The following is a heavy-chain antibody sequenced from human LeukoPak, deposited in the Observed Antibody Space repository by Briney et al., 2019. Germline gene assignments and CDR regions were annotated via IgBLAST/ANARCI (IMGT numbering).Heavy chain of an antibody. J-gene: IGHJ4*02. D-gene: IGHD3-3*01. CDR1: GFTFSSYS. Sequence: GGSLRLSCAASGFTFSSYSMNWVRQPPGKGLEWVSSISSSSSYIYYADSVKGRLTTSRDNAKNSLYLQMNSLRAEDTAVYYCARDYDFWSGYQTNYFDYWGQGTLVTVSS. CDR2: ISSSSSYI. V-gene: IGHV3-21*01. CDR3: ARDYDFWSGYQTNYFDY.